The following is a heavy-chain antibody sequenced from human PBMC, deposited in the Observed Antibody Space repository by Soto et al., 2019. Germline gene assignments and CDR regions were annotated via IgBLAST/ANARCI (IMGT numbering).Heavy chain of an antibody. J-gene: IGHJ4*02. CDR1: GGTFSCYT. CDR2: IIPILGIA. Sequence: QVQLVQSGAEVKKPGSSVKVSCKASGGTFSCYTISWVRQAPGQGLEWMGRIIPILGIANYAQKFQGRVTITADKSTSTAYMELSSLRSEDTAVYYCARGEPHSSGSDYWGQGTLVTVSS. CDR3: ARGEPHSSGSDY. V-gene: IGHV1-69*02. D-gene: IGHD6-19*01.